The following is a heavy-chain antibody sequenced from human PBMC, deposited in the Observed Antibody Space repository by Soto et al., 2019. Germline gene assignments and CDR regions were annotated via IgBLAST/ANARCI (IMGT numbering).Heavy chain of an antibody. CDR3: AKDAPWPGRNFDY. V-gene: IGHV3-23*01. Sequence: EVQLLESGGALVQPGGSLRLSCAASGFTFSSFAMYWVRQAPGKGLQWLSLISNSGGLTYYADSVKGRFTISRDNSKNTLYLQMKSLRPDDTAVYFCAKDAPWPGRNFDYWGQGTQVTVSS. CDR1: GFTFSSFA. J-gene: IGHJ4*02. D-gene: IGHD5-12*01. CDR2: ISNSGGLT.